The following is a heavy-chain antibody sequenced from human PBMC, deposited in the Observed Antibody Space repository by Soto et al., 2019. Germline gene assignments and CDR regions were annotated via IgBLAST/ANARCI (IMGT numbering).Heavy chain of an antibody. CDR2: ISYDGSNK. Sequence: PGGSLRLSCAASGFTFSSYAMHWVRQAPGKGLEWVAVISYDGSNKYYADSVKGRFTISRDNSKNTLYLQMNSLRAEDTAVYYCARLKGGVGDPAFDYWGPGTLVTVSS. J-gene: IGHJ4*02. D-gene: IGHD1-26*01. CDR1: GFTFSSYA. CDR3: ARLKGGVGDPAFDY. V-gene: IGHV3-30-3*01.